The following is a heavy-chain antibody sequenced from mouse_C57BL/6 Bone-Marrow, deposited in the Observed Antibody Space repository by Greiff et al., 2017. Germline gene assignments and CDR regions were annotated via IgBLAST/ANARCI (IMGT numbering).Heavy chain of an antibody. CDR1: GFTFSSYG. CDR3: ARHPTSGRGTWFAY. J-gene: IGHJ3*01. V-gene: IGHV5-6*01. D-gene: IGHD1-3*01. CDR2: ISSGGSYT. Sequence: EVQLVESGGDLVKPGGSLKLSCAASGFTFSSYGMSWVRQTPDKRLEWVATISSGGSYTYYPDSVKGRFTISRDNAKNTLYLQMSSLKSEDTAMYYCARHPTSGRGTWFAYWGQGTLVTVSA.